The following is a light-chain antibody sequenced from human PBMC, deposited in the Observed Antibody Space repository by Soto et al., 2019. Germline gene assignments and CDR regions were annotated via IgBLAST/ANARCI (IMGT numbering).Light chain of an antibody. CDR3: QSYDSSLSVV. CDR2: VNI. Sequence: QSALTQPPSVSGAPGQRVTISCTGSSSNIGAGYDVHWYQQLPGTAPKLLIYVNINRPSGVPDRFSGSKSGTSASLAITELQAEDEADYYCQSYDSSLSVVFGGGTQLTVL. V-gene: IGLV1-40*01. CDR1: SSNIGAGYD. J-gene: IGLJ2*01.